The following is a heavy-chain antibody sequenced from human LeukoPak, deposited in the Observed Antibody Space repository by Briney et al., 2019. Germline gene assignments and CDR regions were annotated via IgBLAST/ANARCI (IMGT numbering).Heavy chain of an antibody. J-gene: IGHJ6*02. CDR2: FDPEDGET. V-gene: IGHV1-24*01. D-gene: IGHD3-10*01. CDR1: GYTLTELS. Sequence: ASVKVSCKVSGYTLTELSMHWVRQAPGKGLEWMGGFDPEDGETIYAQKFQGRVTMTEDTSTDTAYMELSSLRSEDTAVYYCATFVGSAYGTDVWGQGTTVTVSS. CDR3: ATFVGSAYGTDV.